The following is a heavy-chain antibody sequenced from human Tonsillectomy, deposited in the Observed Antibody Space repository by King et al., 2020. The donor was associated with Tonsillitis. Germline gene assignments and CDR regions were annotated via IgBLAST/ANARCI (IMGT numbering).Heavy chain of an antibody. D-gene: IGHD3-22*01. CDR1: GFTFSNAW. CDR3: TTAHYYDSSGYYYLPFDY. CDR2: IKSKTDGGTT. J-gene: IGHJ4*02. V-gene: IGHV3-15*01. Sequence: VQLVESGGGLVKPGGSLRLSCAASGFTFSNAWMSWVRQAPGKGLEWVGRIKSKTDGGTTDYAAPVKGRFTISSDDSKNTLYLQMNSRKTEDTAVYYCTTAHYYDSSGYYYLPFDYWGQGTLVTVSS.